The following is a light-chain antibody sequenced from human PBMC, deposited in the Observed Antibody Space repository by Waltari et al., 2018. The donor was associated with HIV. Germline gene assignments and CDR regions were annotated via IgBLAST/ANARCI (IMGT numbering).Light chain of an antibody. J-gene: IGLJ1*01. CDR1: ILGDQY. CDR2: QDT. Sequence: SYELTQPPSVSVSPGQTASITCSGDILGDQYASWYQQKPVQSPVLVIYQDTKRPSGISERFSGSNSGNTATLTISGTQAMDEADYYCQAWDSSTSYVFGTGTKVTVL. CDR3: QAWDSSTSYV. V-gene: IGLV3-1*01.